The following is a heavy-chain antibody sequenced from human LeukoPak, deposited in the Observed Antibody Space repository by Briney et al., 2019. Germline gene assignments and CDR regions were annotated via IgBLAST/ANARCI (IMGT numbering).Heavy chain of an antibody. Sequence: SGPTLVNPTQTLTLTCTFSGFSSTSGVGVGWIRQPPGKALEWLALIYWNDDKRYSPSLKSRLTITKDTSKNQVVLTMTNMDPVDTATYYCAHRGGADLWSGYYDYWGQGTLVTVSS. V-gene: IGHV2-5*01. CDR3: AHRGGADLWSGYYDY. J-gene: IGHJ4*02. CDR1: GFSSTSGVG. CDR2: IYWNDDK. D-gene: IGHD3-3*01.